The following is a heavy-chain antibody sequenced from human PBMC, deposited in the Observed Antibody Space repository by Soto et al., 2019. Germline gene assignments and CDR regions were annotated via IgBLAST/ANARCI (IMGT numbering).Heavy chain of an antibody. D-gene: IGHD3-16*01. Sequence: QVQLQESGPGLVKPSETLSLTCTVSGGSISSYYWSWIRQPAGKGLEWIGRIYTSGSTNYNPSLKGGGTMSVDTSKNQFSLKLSSVTAADTAGYYWAGGGGGDYYYYYGMDVWGQGTTVTVSS. J-gene: IGHJ6*02. CDR2: IYTSGST. CDR1: GGSISSYY. CDR3: AGGGGGDYYYYYGMDV. V-gene: IGHV4-4*07.